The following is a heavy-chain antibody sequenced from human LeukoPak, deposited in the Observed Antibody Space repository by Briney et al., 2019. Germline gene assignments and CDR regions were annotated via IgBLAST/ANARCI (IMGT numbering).Heavy chain of an antibody. Sequence: ASVKVSCKASGYSFTVYYMHWVRQVPGQGLEWMGWINPSSGGTKFAQKFQGRVTMTRDTSISTAYMELSSLRSEDTAVYYCARDHYHKIHSVMVTAPDYWGQGTLVIVSS. CDR1: GYSFTVYY. CDR2: INPSSGGT. CDR3: ARDHYHKIHSVMVTAPDY. V-gene: IGHV1-2*02. J-gene: IGHJ4*02. D-gene: IGHD2-21*02.